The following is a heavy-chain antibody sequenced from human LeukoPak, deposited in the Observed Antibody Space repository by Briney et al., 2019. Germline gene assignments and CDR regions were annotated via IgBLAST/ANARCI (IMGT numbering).Heavy chain of an antibody. CDR1: GFTFDDYG. D-gene: IGHD3-3*01. Sequence: GGSLRLSCAASGFTFDDYGMSWGRQAPGKGLEWVSGINWNGGSTGYADSVKGRFTISRDDAKNSLYLQMNSLRAEDTALYYCARAVWSRPFDYWGQGTLVTVSS. J-gene: IGHJ4*02. CDR3: ARAVWSRPFDY. V-gene: IGHV3-20*04. CDR2: INWNGGST.